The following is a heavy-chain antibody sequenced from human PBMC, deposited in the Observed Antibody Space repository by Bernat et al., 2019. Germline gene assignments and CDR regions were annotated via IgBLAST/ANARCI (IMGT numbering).Heavy chain of an antibody. CDR1: GFTFSSYS. CDR2: ISSSSSYI. J-gene: IGHJ3*02. V-gene: IGHV3-21*01. D-gene: IGHD4-11*01. CDR3: ASLTVTRPNDAFDI. Sequence: EVQLVESGGGLVKPGGSLRLSCAASGFTFSSYSMNWVRQAPGKGLEWVSSISSSSSYIYYADSVKGRFTISRDNAKNSLYLQMNSLRAEDTAVYYCASLTVTRPNDAFDIWGQGTMVTVSS.